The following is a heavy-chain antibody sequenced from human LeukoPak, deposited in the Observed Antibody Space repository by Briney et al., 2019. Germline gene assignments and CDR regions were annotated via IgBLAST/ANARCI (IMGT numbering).Heavy chain of an antibody. CDR3: AELGITMIGGV. D-gene: IGHD3-10*02. Sequence: GGSLRLSCSASGFTFSNYWMSWVRQAPGKGLEWVANIKQDGSEKYYVDSVKGRFTISRDNAKYSLYLQMNSLRAEDTAVYYCAELGITMIGGVWGKGTTVTISS. J-gene: IGHJ6*04. CDR1: GFTFSNYW. CDR2: IKQDGSEK. V-gene: IGHV3-7*01.